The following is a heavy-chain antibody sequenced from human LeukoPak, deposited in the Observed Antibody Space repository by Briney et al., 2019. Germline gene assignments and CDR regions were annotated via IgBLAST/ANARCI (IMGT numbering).Heavy chain of an antibody. Sequence: GGSLRLSCAASGFTFSSYWLSWVRQAPGKGLEWVANIKQDGSEKYYVDSVKGRFTISRDNAKNSLYLQMNSLRAEDTAVYYCARESGSPQDAFDIWGQETMVTVSS. J-gene: IGHJ3*02. D-gene: IGHD6-13*01. V-gene: IGHV3-7*01. CDR2: IKQDGSEK. CDR3: ARESGSPQDAFDI. CDR1: GFTFSSYW.